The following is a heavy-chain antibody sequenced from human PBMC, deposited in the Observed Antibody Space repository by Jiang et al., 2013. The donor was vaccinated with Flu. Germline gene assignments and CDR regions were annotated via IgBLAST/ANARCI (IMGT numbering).Heavy chain of an antibody. J-gene: IGHJ4*02. CDR1: GFTFSDHY. D-gene: IGHD6-19*01. V-gene: IGHV3-72*01. CDR3: ARGRGSGWGN. CDR2: TRDKANSYTT. Sequence: VQLVESGGGLVQPGGSLRLSCAASGFTFSDHYMDWVRQAPGKGLEWVGRTRDKANSYTTEYAASVKGRFTISRGDSKNSLYLQMNSLKTADTAVYYCARGRGSGWGNWGQGTLVTVSS.